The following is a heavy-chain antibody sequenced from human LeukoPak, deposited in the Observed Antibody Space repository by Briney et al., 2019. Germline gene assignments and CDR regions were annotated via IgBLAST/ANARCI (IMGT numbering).Heavy chain of an antibody. Sequence: SETLSLTCTVSGGSISNYYWSWIRQPPGKGLEGIGYIYYSGSTNYNPSLKSRVTISVDTSKTQFSLKLSSVTAADTAVYYCARGLKDYGSGSYQYYYYYYMDVWGKGTTVTVSS. CDR3: ARGLKDYGSGSYQYYYYYYMDV. D-gene: IGHD3-10*01. J-gene: IGHJ6*03. CDR1: GGSISNYY. V-gene: IGHV4-59*01. CDR2: IYYSGST.